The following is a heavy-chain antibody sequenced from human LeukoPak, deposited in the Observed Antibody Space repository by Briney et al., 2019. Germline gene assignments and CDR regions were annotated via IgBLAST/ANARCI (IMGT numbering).Heavy chain of an antibody. J-gene: IGHJ3*02. Sequence: SQTLSLTCTVPGGSISSGGYYWSWIRQHPGKGLEWIGYIYYSGSTYYNSSLKSRVTISVDTSKNQFSLKLSSVTAADTAVYYCARDRFYQLRDDAFDIWGQGTMVTVSS. V-gene: IGHV4-31*03. D-gene: IGHD2-2*01. CDR2: IYYSGST. CDR3: ARDRFYQLRDDAFDI. CDR1: GGSISSGGYY.